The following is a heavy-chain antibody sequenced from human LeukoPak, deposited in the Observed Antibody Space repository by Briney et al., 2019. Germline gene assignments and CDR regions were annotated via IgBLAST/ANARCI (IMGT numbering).Heavy chain of an antibody. V-gene: IGHV3-53*01. CDR2: IYSGGST. CDR3: ARATLDN. Sequence: GGSLRLSCAASGFTFCSTYISWVRQAPGKGLEWVSVIYSGGSTKYADSVKARFTISRDNSKNTVYLQMNNLRAEDTAVYYCARATLDNWGQGTLVTVSS. CDR1: GFTFCSTY. J-gene: IGHJ4*02.